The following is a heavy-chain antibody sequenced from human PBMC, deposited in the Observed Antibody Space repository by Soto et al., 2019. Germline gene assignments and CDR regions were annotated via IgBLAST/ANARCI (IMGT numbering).Heavy chain of an antibody. CDR1: GGSFSGYY. CDR2: INHSGST. V-gene: IGHV4-34*01. CDR3: ARKLSSGWYVDY. D-gene: IGHD6-19*01. J-gene: IGHJ4*02. Sequence: QVQLQQWGAGLLKPSETLSLICGVYGGSFSGYYWSWIRQPPGKGLEWIGEINHSGSTNYSPSLKSRGTISVDTSKNQFSLKLSSVTAADTAVYYCARKLSSGWYVDYWGQGTPVTVSS.